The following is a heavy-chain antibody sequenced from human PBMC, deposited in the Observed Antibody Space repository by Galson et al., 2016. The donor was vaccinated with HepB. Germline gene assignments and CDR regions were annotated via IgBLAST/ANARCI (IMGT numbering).Heavy chain of an antibody. CDR2: INPDGSAK. V-gene: IGHV3-7*05. CDR3: ARGGGHLDY. Sequence: SLRLSCAGSGFTFSSSWLGWVRQAPGRGLEWVANINPDGSAKYYVDSLKGRFTISRDNARNSLYLQMNSLGAEDTGVYYCARGGGHLDYWGQGTLVTVSS. J-gene: IGHJ4*02. D-gene: IGHD3-16*01. CDR1: GFTFSSSW.